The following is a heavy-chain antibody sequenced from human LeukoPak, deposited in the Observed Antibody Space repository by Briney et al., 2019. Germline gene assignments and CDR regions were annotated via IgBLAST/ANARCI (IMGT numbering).Heavy chain of an antibody. CDR3: AKPGYDFWSGFAFDI. Sequence: GGSLRLSCAASGFTFSSYGMHWVRQAPGKGLEWVAFIRYDGSNKYYADSVKGRFTISRDNSKNTLYLQMNSLRAEDTAVYYCAKPGYDFWSGFAFDIWGQGTMVTVSS. CDR1: GFTFSSYG. D-gene: IGHD3-3*01. J-gene: IGHJ3*02. V-gene: IGHV3-30*02. CDR2: IRYDGSNK.